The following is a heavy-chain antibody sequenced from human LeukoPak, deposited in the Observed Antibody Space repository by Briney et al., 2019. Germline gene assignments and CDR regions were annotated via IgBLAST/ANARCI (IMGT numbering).Heavy chain of an antibody. CDR2: IDNDGGST. CDR3: ARSSFPYYFDY. CDR1: GFTFHSYW. D-gene: IGHD3-16*01. Sequence: GGSLRLSCAASGFTFHSYWMHWVRQAPGKGLVWVSRIDNDGGSTTYADSVKGRFTISRDNAKNTLYLQMNSVRAEDTAVYYCARSSFPYYFDYWGQGTLVTASS. J-gene: IGHJ4*02. V-gene: IGHV3-74*01.